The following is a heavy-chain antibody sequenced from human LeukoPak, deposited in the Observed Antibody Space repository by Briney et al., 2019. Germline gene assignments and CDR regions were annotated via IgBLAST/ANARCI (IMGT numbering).Heavy chain of an antibody. CDR1: GLTLSSYA. CDR2: IWSDGTNK. J-gene: IGHJ3*02. Sequence: GGSLRLSCAASGLTLSSYAMQSVGQAPGKGLAWVAVIWSDGTNKYSPAPVKGRFTISRDNSKNTLYLQMTSLRAEDTAVYYCARGSLLAFDIWGQGTMVTVSS. CDR3: ARGSLLAFDI. V-gene: IGHV3-33*01.